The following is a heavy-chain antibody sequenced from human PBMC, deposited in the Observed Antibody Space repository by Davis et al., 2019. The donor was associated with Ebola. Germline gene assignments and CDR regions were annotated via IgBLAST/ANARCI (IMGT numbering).Heavy chain of an antibody. V-gene: IGHV4-39*01. CDR1: GGSISSTAYY. D-gene: IGHD3-9*01. Sequence: PSETLSLTCTVSGGSISSTAYYWGWIRQPPGKGLEWIGSIYYRGGTYYNPSLKSRVTISVDTSKNQFSLKLSSVTAADTAVYYCARPKTYNILTGYRAAFDIWGQGTMVTVSS. CDR2: IYYRGGT. CDR3: ARPKTYNILTGYRAAFDI. J-gene: IGHJ3*02.